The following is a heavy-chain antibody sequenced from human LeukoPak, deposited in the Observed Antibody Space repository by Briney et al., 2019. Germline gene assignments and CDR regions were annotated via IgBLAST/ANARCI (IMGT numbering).Heavy chain of an antibody. D-gene: IGHD7-27*01. CDR1: GGSISSYY. CDR2: IYYSGST. CDR3: ARGAGDLYFDY. V-gene: IGHV4-59*01. Sequence: PSETLSLTCTVSGGSISSYYWSWIRQPPGKGLEWIGYIYYSGSTNYNPSLKSRVTISVDTSKNQFSLKLSSVTAADTAVYYCARGAGDLYFDYWGQGTLVTVSS. J-gene: IGHJ4*02.